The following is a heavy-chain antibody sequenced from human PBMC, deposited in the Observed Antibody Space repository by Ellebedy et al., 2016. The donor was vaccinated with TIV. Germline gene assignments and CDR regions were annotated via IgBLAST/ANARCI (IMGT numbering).Heavy chain of an antibody. J-gene: IGHJ5*02. CDR2: ISYDGSNK. D-gene: IGHD2-21*02. Sequence: GGSLRLXXAASGFTFSSYGMHWVRQAPGKGLEWVAVISYDGSNKYYADSVKGRFTISRDNSKNTLYLQMNSLRAEDTAVYYCAREGSGGDNNWFDPWGQGTLVTVSS. CDR3: AREGSGGDNNWFDP. CDR1: GFTFSSYG. V-gene: IGHV3-30*03.